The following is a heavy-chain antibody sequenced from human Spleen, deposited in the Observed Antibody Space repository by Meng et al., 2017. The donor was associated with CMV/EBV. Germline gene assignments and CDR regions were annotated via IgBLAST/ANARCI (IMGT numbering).Heavy chain of an antibody. CDR2: INPYSGGT. CDR1: GYTFTNYA. Sequence: ASVKVSCKASGYTFTNYAISWVRQAPGQGLEWMGWINPYSGGTNYAQKLQGRVTMTRDTSFSTAYMELRSLRSDDTAVYYCARGQVFSWGQGTLVTVSS. V-gene: IGHV1-18*01. J-gene: IGHJ4*02. CDR3: ARGQVFS.